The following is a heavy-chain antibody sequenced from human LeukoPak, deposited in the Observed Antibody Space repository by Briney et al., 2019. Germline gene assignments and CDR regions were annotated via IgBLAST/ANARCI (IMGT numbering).Heavy chain of an antibody. V-gene: IGHV3-48*03. J-gene: IGHJ4*02. CDR2: ISSSGSTI. CDR1: GFTFSSYE. CDR3: ARDFSRDINAYYGSGNDQILGY. Sequence: PGGSLRLSCAASGFTFSSYEMNWVRQAPGKGLEWVSYISSSGSTIYYADSVKGRFTISRDNAKNSLYLQMNSMRAEDTAVYYCARDFSRDINAYYGSGNDQILGYWGQGTLVTVSS. D-gene: IGHD3-10*01.